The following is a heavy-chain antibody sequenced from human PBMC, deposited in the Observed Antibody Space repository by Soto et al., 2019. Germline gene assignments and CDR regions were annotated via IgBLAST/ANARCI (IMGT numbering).Heavy chain of an antibody. D-gene: IGHD2-15*01. V-gene: IGHV4-34*01. CDR1: GGSFSGYY. J-gene: IGHJ5*02. CDR3: APRGIRLKRGGWFDP. CDR2: INHSGST. Sequence: TLSLTCAVYGGSFSGYYWSWIRQPPWKGLEWIGEINHSGSTNYNPSLKSRVTISVDTSKNQFSLKLSSVTAADTAVYYCAPRGIRLKRGGWFDPWGQGTLVTVSS.